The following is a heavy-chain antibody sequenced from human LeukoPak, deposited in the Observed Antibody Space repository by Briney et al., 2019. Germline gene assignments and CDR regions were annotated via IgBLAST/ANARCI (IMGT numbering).Heavy chain of an antibody. Sequence: PSETLSLTCTVSGGSISSSSYYWGWIRQPPGKGLEWIGSIYYSGSTYYNPSLKSRVTISVDTSKNQFSLKMSSVTAADTAVYYCARHCITMIVVDTPYYFDYWGQGTLVTVSS. CDR2: IYYSGST. D-gene: IGHD3-22*01. CDR3: ARHCITMIVVDTPYYFDY. CDR1: GGSISSSSYY. V-gene: IGHV4-39*01. J-gene: IGHJ4*02.